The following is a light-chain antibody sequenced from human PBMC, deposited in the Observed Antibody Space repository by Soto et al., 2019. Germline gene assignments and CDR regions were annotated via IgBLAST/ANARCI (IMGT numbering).Light chain of an antibody. CDR3: QQYNKWPRT. CDR2: GAS. J-gene: IGKJ1*01. V-gene: IGKV3D-15*01. CDR1: QSVSSY. Sequence: EIVLTQSPGTLSLSPGERATLSCRASQSVSSYLAWYQQKPGQAPRPLIYGASARATGIPAKFSGSGSGTEFTLTISSLQSEDFAVYYCQQYNKWPRTFGQGTKVDIK.